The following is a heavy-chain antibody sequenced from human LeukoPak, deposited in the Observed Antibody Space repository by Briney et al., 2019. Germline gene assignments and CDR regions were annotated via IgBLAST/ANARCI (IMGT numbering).Heavy chain of an antibody. CDR3: ARGLPNYYGMDV. CDR2: ISQDGSEK. Sequence: GGSLRLSCVASGFTFSTYWVTWVRQAPGKGLEWVAHISQDGSEKYYVDSVRGRFTISRDNAKNTVYLQMNSLRTEDTAVYYCARGLPNYYGMDVWGQGTTVTVSS. V-gene: IGHV3-7*01. J-gene: IGHJ6*02. CDR1: GFTFSTYW. D-gene: IGHD2-8*01.